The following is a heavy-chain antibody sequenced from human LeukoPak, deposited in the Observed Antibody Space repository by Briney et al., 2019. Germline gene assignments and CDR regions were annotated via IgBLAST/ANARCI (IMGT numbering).Heavy chain of an antibody. J-gene: IGHJ4*02. CDR1: GFTFSSYG. D-gene: IGHD6-19*01. CDR2: IRYDGSNK. V-gene: IGHV3-30*02. CDR3: AKARRAVAGAFDY. Sequence: GSLRLSCAASGFTFSSYGMHWVRQAPGKGLEWVAFIRYDGSNKYYADSVKGRFTISRDNSKNTLYLQMNSLRAEDTAVYYCAKARRAVAGAFDYWGQGTLVTVSS.